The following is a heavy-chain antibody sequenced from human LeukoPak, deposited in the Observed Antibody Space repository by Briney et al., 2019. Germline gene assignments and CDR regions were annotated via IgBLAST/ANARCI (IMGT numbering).Heavy chain of an antibody. CDR3: ARSVSWGLLVRDDAFDI. J-gene: IGHJ3*02. V-gene: IGHV4-59*08. CDR2: IHYSGST. CDR1: GGSISSYH. Sequence: AETLSLTCTVSGGSISSYHWIWIRQPPGKGLEWIGYIHYSGSTNYNPSLKSRVTTSVDTSKKQFSLKLRSVTAADTAVYYCARSVSWGLLVRDDAFDIWGQGTMVTVSS. D-gene: IGHD2-21*01.